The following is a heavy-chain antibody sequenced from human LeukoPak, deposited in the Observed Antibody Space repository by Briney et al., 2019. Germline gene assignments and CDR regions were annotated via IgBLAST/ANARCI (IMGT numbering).Heavy chain of an antibody. CDR2: IDYSVGT. J-gene: IGHJ6*03. D-gene: IGHD1-14*01. V-gene: IGHV4-59*08. Sequence: PSETLSLTCAVSAGSIRSYYWSWSRQPPGKGLEWGWDIDYSVGTKYKPSLKSRVTISLGTSKNQFSLKLNSVTAADTAVYYCARRPTTGLSGYMDVWGKGTTVTVSS. CDR3: ARRPTTGLSGYMDV. CDR1: AGSIRSYY.